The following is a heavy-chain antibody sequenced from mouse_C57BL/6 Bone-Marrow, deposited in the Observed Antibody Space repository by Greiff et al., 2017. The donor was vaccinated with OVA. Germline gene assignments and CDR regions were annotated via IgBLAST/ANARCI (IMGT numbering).Heavy chain of an antibody. CDR2: INPGSGGT. J-gene: IGHJ2*01. Sequence: QVHVKQSGAELVRPGTLVKVSCKASGYAFTNYLIEWVKQRPGQGLEWIGVINPGSGGTNYNEKFKGKATLTADKSSSTAYMQLSSLTSDDSAVYFCARRWYYFDYWGQGTTLTVSS. CDR1: GYAFTNYL. CDR3: ARRWYYFDY. V-gene: IGHV1-54*01.